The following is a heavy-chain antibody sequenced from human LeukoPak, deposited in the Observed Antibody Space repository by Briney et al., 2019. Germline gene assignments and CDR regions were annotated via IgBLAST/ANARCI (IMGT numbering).Heavy chain of an antibody. CDR2: ISYDGSNK. Sequence: PGRSLRLSCAASGFTFSSYAMHWVRQAPGKGLEWVAIISYDGSNKYYAESVKGRFTISRDNSKNTLYLQMNSLRAEDTAVYYCAKAGIPIGEYYFDYWGQGTLVTVSS. D-gene: IGHD2-21*01. J-gene: IGHJ4*02. CDR1: GFTFSSYA. V-gene: IGHV3-30*04. CDR3: AKAGIPIGEYYFDY.